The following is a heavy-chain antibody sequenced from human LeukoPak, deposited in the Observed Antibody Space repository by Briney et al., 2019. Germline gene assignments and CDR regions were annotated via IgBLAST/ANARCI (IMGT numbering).Heavy chain of an antibody. J-gene: IGHJ5*02. V-gene: IGHV3-48*03. CDR3: VRDRGGAYSGDNLFDP. CDR1: GFTFSSYE. CDR2: IIGSGSTT. D-gene: IGHD2-21*01. Sequence: PGGSLRLSCAASGFTFSSYEMNWVRLAPGKGLEWLSYIIGSGSTTQYADSVRDRFTISRDNDKNAVYLQMNSLRADDTAIYYCVRDRGGAYSGDNLFDPWGQGTLVTVSS.